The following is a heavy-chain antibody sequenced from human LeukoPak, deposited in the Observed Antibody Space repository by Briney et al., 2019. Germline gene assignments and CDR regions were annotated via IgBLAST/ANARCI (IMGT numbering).Heavy chain of an antibody. D-gene: IGHD3-22*01. CDR3: ARVAYYYDSSGYNEYFQH. Sequence: SETLSLTCTVSGGSISSGSYYWSWIRQPAGKGLEWIGRIYTSGSTNCNPSLKSRVTISVDTSKNQFSLKLSSVTAADTAVYYCARVAYYYDSSGYNEYFQHWGQGTLVTVSS. V-gene: IGHV4-61*02. CDR2: IYTSGST. CDR1: GGSISSGSYY. J-gene: IGHJ1*01.